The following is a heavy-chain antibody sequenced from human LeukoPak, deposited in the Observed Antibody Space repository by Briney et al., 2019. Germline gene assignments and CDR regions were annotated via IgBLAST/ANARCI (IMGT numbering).Heavy chain of an antibody. CDR1: GYTSSDYY. Sequence: ASVTVSCTASGYTSSDYYMHWVRQAPGQGLEWMGWINPNSGGTNYAKQFQGRVTMTRDTSISTAYMELSSLRSDDTAVYSCARDLYCSSGSCYPLGYYFYAMDVWGQGTTVTVSS. D-gene: IGHD2-15*01. V-gene: IGHV1-2*02. CDR2: INPNSGGT. CDR3: ARDLYCSSGSCYPLGYYFYAMDV. J-gene: IGHJ6*02.